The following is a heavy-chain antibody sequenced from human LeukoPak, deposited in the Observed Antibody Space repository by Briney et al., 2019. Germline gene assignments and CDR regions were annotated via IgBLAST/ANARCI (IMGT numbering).Heavy chain of an antibody. CDR3: AKGAYYGD. J-gene: IGHJ4*02. CDR1: GFTFDDYT. V-gene: IGHV3-43*01. CDR2: ISWDGGST. D-gene: IGHD3-3*01. Sequence: GGSLRLSCAAAGFTFDDYTMHWVRQAPGKGLEWVSLISWDGGSTYYADSVKGRFTISRDNSKNTLYLQMNSLRVEDTAIYYCAKGAYYGDWGQGTLVTVSS.